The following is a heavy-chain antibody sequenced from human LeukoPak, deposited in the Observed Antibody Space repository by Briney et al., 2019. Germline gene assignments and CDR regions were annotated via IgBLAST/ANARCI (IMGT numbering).Heavy chain of an antibody. CDR1: GYTFTSYH. V-gene: IGHV1-2*02. J-gene: IGHJ3*02. Sequence: ASVKVSCKASGYTFTSYHMHWVRQAPGQGLEWMGWINPNSGGTNYAQKFQGRVTMTRDTSISTAYMELSRLRSDDTAVYYCAKGKGGYSPRGAFDIWGQGTMVTVSS. CDR3: AKGKGGYSPRGAFDI. D-gene: IGHD5-18*01. CDR2: INPNSGGT.